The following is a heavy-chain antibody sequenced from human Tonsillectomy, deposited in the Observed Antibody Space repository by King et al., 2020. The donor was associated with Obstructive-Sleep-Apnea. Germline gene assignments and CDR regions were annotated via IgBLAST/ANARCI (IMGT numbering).Heavy chain of an antibody. CDR2: INPNGGGT. V-gene: IGHV1-2*02. CDR1: GYTFTGYY. D-gene: IGHD2-15*01. CDR3: ATFHLLLGY. J-gene: IGHJ4*02. Sequence: VQLVESGGGVEKPGGSVKVSCKASGYTFTGYYIHWVRQAPGQGLEGVGWINPNGGGTNYAQKFQGRVTMTRDTSISTAYMQLSRVGSDDTAVYYCATFHLLLGYWGQGTLVTVSS.